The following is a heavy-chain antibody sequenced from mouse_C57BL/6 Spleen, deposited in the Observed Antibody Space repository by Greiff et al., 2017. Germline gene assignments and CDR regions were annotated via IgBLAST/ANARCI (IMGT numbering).Heavy chain of an antibody. D-gene: IGHD2-1*01. CDR3: ARPAYGNPYYYAMDY. V-gene: IGHV5-17*01. CDR2: ISSGSSTI. J-gene: IGHJ4*01. CDR1: GFTFSDYG. Sequence: EVHLVESGGGLVKPGGSLKLSCAASGFTFSDYGMHWVRQAPEKGLEWVAYISSGSSTIYYAATVKGRFTISRDNAKNTLFLQMTSLRSEDTAMYYCARPAYGNPYYYAMDYWGQGTSVTVSS.